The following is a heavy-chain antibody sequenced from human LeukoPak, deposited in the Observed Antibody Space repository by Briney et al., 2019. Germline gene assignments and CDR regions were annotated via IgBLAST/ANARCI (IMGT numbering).Heavy chain of an antibody. D-gene: IGHD2-2*01. CDR1: GGSISSYY. Sequence: PSETLSLTCTVSGGSISSYYWSWIRQPAGKGLEWIGRIYTSGSTNYNPSLKSRVTMSVDTSKNQFSLKLSSVTAADTAVYYCARSRCSSISCASRGAFDIWGQGTMVTVSS. J-gene: IGHJ3*02. CDR2: IYTSGST. V-gene: IGHV4-4*07. CDR3: ARSRCSSISCASRGAFDI.